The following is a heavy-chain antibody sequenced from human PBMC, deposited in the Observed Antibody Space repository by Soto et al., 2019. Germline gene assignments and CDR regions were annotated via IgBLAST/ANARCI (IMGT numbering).Heavy chain of an antibody. D-gene: IGHD2-21*01. V-gene: IGHV4-34*01. J-gene: IGHJ4*02. Sequence: QVQLQQWGAGLLKPSETLSLTCAVYGGSFSGYYWTWIRQPPGTGLEWIGEINHSGSTNYNPSLKSRVTTSVDTSTNQFSLKLTSGTAAETAVYYCGRETIAGSVDYWGQGTLVTVSS. CDR1: GGSFSGYY. CDR2: INHSGST. CDR3: GRETIAGSVDY.